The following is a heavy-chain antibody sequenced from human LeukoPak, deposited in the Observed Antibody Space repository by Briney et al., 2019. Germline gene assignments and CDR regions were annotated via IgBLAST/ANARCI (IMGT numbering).Heavy chain of an antibody. J-gene: IGHJ4*02. CDR2: INPSGGST. CDR3: ARGAEDYYASSGYFVIDDY. D-gene: IGHD3-22*01. V-gene: IGHV1-46*01. Sequence: GASVKVSCKASGYTFTSYYMHWVRQAPGQGLEWMGIINPSGGSTNYAQRFQGRVTMTRDTSTNTVYMELSSLRSGDTAVYYCARGAEDYYASSGYFVIDDYWGQGTLVTVSS. CDR1: GYTFTSYY.